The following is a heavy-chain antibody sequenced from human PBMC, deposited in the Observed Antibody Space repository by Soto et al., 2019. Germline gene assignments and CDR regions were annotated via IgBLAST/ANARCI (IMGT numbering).Heavy chain of an antibody. J-gene: IGHJ4*02. CDR1: GGSINSYY. Sequence: QVQLQESGPGLVKPSETLSLTCTVSGGSINSYYWSWIRQPPGKGLECIGYIYYSGSSNYNPSLKSRFTISIDTSKNQFSLKLTSVTAADTAVYYCARDKEGAAAGTFAYWGQGTLVTVSS. CDR3: ARDKEGAAAGTFAY. D-gene: IGHD6-13*01. V-gene: IGHV4-59*01. CDR2: IYYSGSS.